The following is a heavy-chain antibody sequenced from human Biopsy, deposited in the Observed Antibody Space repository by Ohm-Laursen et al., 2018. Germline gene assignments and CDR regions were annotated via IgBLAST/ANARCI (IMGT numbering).Heavy chain of an antibody. CDR2: IYYSGST. D-gene: IGHD2/OR15-2a*01. V-gene: IGHV4-59*07. CDR3: ARATNSTGWPYYYFYGMDV. CDR1: GGSISSDY. Sequence: DTLSLTCTVSGGSISSDYWSWIRRTPGKGLEWIGYIYYSGSTNYNPSLKSRVTISVDTSKNQFSLRLNSVTAADTAVYYCARATNSTGWPYYYFYGMDVWGQGTTVTVSS. J-gene: IGHJ6*02.